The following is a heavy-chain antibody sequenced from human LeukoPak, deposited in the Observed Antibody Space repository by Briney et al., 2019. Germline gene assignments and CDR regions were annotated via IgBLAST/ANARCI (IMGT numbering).Heavy chain of an antibody. D-gene: IGHD5-24*01. Sequence: ASVKVSCKASGYTFIDYYVHWVRQAPGQGLEWMGWINPNTGGKKFAQNFQGRVTMTTDTPSTTAYMEMSRLTFDDTAVYYCAIEMAATRYLHHWGQGSLVTVSS. CDR1: GYTFIDYY. J-gene: IGHJ1*01. CDR2: INPNTGGK. V-gene: IGHV1-2*02. CDR3: AIEMAATRYLHH.